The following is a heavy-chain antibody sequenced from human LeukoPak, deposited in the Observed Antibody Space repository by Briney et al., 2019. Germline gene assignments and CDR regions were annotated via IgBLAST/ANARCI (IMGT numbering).Heavy chain of an antibody. J-gene: IGHJ4*02. Sequence: GGSLRLSCAVSGFTFDDYAMHWVRQVPGRGLEWVSGINWNSDSIGYAVRGRFTISRDDAKNSLYLQMNSLRVEDTALYYCVTNGGGDSGYGNFDYWGQGTLVTVSS. D-gene: IGHD5-12*01. CDR2: INWNSDSI. CDR1: GFTFDDYA. V-gene: IGHV3-9*01. CDR3: VTNGGGDSGYGNFDY.